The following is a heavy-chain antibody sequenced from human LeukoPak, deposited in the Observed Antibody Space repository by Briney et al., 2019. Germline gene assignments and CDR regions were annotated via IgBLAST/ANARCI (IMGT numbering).Heavy chain of an antibody. J-gene: IGHJ4*02. CDR2: INHSGST. V-gene: IGHV4-34*01. D-gene: IGHD3-3*01. Sequence: PSETLSLTCAVYGGSFSGYYWSWIRQPPGKGLEWIGEINHSGSTNYNPSLKSRVTISVDTSKNQFSLKLSSVTAADTAVYYCARRKLRFLEWLSRGYFDYWGQGTLVTVSS. CDR3: ARRKLRFLEWLSRGYFDY. CDR1: GGSFSGYY.